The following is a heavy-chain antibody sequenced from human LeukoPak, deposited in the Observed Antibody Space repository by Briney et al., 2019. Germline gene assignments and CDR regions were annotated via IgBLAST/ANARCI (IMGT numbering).Heavy chain of an antibody. CDR2: INPNSGGT. Sequence: GASVKVSCKASGYTFTGYYMHWVRQAPGQGLEWMGWINPNSGGTNYAQKFQGRVTMTRDTSISTAYMELSRLRSDDTAVYYCARGIDELWFGRGNYNWFDPWGQGTLVTVSS. CDR3: ARGIDELWFGRGNYNWFDP. D-gene: IGHD3-10*01. V-gene: IGHV1-2*02. J-gene: IGHJ5*02. CDR1: GYTFTGYY.